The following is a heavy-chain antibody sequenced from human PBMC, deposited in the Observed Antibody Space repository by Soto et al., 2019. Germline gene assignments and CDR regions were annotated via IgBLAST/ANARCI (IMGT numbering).Heavy chain of an antibody. Sequence: ASVKVSCKASGGTFGSNAISWVRQAPGQGLEWMGGIIPMFDIVHFAQKFQGRVTITADEFTSTAYMELSSLRSEDTAVYYCAREAENEYFDYWGKGTPVTVS. V-gene: IGHV1-69*13. CDR3: AREAENEYFDY. CDR1: GGTFGSNA. D-gene: IGHD1-1*01. CDR2: IIPMFDIV. J-gene: IGHJ4*02.